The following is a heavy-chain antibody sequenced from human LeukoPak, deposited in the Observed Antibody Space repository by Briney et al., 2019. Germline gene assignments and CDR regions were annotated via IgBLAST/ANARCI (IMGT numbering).Heavy chain of an antibody. CDR1: GGSISSGSYY. CDR3: ARYQADIVVVPAAIDYYYMDV. D-gene: IGHD2-2*02. V-gene: IGHV4-61*02. CDR2: IYTSGST. J-gene: IGHJ6*03. Sequence: ASETLSLTYTVSGGSISSGSYYWSWIRQPARKGLEWIGRIYTSGSTNYNPSLKSRVTISVDTSKNQFSLELSSVTAADTAVYYCARYQADIVVVPAAIDYYYMDVWGKGTTVTVSS.